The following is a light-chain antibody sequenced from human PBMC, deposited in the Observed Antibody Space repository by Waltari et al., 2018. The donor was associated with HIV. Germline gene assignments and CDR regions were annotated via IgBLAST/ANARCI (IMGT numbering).Light chain of an antibody. Sequence: DIQITQSPSTLSASVGDRVTISCRPSQFINNWLAWYQQKPGQAPKLLIYKASTLESGVPSRFSGGGSGTDFTLTISSLQPDDFATYFCQQYHSYSSFSPGTIVDMK. J-gene: IGKJ3*01. CDR2: KAS. CDR1: QFINNW. V-gene: IGKV1-5*03. CDR3: QQYHSYSS.